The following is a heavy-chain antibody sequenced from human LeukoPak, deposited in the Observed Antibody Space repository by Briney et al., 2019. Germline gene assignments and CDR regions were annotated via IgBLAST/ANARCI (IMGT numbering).Heavy chain of an antibody. J-gene: IGHJ6*03. Sequence: PGGSLRLSCTASGFTFGDYAMSWFRQAPGKGLEWVGFIRSKAYGGTTEYAASVKGRFTISRDDSKSIAYLQMNSLKTEDTAVYYCTRETVLRFLEWLLPSHYYYYYMDVWGKGTTVTVSS. CDR2: IRSKAYGGTT. CDR1: GFTFGDYA. D-gene: IGHD3-3*01. V-gene: IGHV3-49*03. CDR3: TRETVLRFLEWLLPSHYYYYYMDV.